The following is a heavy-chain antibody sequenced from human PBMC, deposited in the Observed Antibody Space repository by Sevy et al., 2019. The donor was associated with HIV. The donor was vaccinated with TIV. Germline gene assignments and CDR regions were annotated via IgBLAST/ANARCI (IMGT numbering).Heavy chain of an antibody. J-gene: IGHJ4*02. V-gene: IGHV3-30*04. CDR3: AREGRDYDYIWGNHHSGF. CDR2: ISYDGSIK. Sequence: GGSLRLSCAASGFTFSGYAMHWVRQAPGKGLEWLAVISYDGSIKYYTDSLKGRFTISRDNTKNTLFLQVNSLRPGDTAVYYCAREGRDYDYIWGNHHSGFRGQGTLVTVSS. CDR1: GFTFSGYA. D-gene: IGHD3-16*01.